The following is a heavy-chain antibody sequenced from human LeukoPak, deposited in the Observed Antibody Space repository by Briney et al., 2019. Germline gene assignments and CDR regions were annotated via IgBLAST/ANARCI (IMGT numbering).Heavy chain of an antibody. CDR1: GFTFSSYA. CDR2: ISYDGSNK. V-gene: IGHV3-30*04. J-gene: IGHJ4*02. D-gene: IGHD4-17*01. CDR3: ARGDYWY. Sequence: GGSLRLSCAASGFTFSSYAMHWVRQAPGKGLEWVAVISYDGSNKYYADSVKGRFTISRDNSKNTLYLQMNSLRAEDTAVYYCARGDYWYWGQGTLVTVSS.